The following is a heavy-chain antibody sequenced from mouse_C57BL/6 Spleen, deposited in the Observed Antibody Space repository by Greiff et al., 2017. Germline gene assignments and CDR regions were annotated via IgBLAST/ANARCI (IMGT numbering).Heavy chain of an antibody. V-gene: IGHV5-12*01. CDR2: ISNGGGST. D-gene: IGHD2-12*01. CDR1: GFTFSDYY. J-gene: IGHJ4*01. CDR3: ARQDDRNYAMDY. Sequence: EVQGVESGGGLVQPGGSLKLSCAASGFTFSDYYMYWVRQTPEKRLEWVAYISNGGGSTYYPDTVKGRFTISRDNAKNTLYLQMSRLKSEDTAMYYCARQDDRNYAMDYWGQGTSVTVSS.